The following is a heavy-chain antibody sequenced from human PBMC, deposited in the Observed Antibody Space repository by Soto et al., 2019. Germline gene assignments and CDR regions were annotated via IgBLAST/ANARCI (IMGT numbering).Heavy chain of an antibody. CDR1: GFTFSRYW. J-gene: IGHJ4*02. CDR2: IKEDGSEK. V-gene: IGHV3-7*01. CDR3: ESLLRVGIMLSVY. Sequence: GGSLRLSCAASGFTFSRYWMNWVRQAPGKGLEWVANIKEDGSEKYYVDSVKGRFTISRDNAKNSLYLQMNSLRAEDTAVYYCESLLRVGIMLSVYWGQGTLVTVSS. D-gene: IGHD3-16*01.